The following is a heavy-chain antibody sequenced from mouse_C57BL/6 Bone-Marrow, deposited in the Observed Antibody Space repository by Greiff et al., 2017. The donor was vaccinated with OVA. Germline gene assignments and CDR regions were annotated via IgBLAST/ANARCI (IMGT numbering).Heavy chain of an antibody. CDR3: ARWGVPYWYFDV. CDR2: ISSGSSTI. V-gene: IGHV5-17*01. CDR1: GFTFSDYG. J-gene: IGHJ1*03. Sequence: EVQGVESGGGLVKPGGSLKLSCAASGFTFSDYGMHWVRQAPEKGLEWVAYISSGSSTIYYADTVKGRFTISRDNAKNTLFLQMTSLRSEDTAMYYCARWGVPYWYFDVWGTGTTVTVSS. D-gene: IGHD2-14*01.